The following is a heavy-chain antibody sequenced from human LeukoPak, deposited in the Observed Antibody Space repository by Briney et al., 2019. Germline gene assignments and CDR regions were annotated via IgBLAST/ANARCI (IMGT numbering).Heavy chain of an antibody. D-gene: IGHD4-23*01. Sequence: SQTLSLTCTVSGGSISSGDYYWSWIRQPPGKGLEWIGYIYYSGSTYYNPSLKSRVTISVDTSKNQFSLKLSSVTAADTAVYYCARDNGGNPPHAFDIWGQGTMVTVSS. CDR1: GGSISSGDYY. J-gene: IGHJ3*02. CDR2: IYYSGST. CDR3: ARDNGGNPPHAFDI. V-gene: IGHV4-30-4*01.